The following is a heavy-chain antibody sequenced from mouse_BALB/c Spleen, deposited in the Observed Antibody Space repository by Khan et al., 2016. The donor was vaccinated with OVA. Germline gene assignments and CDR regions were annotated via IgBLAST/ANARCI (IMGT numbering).Heavy chain of an antibody. CDR1: GYSITSDYA. V-gene: IGHV3-2*02. CDR3: ARDGSRYNYAMDY. J-gene: IGHJ4*01. D-gene: IGHD2-3*01. Sequence: EVKLEESGPGLVKPSQSLSLTCTVTGYSITSDYAWNWIRQFPGNKLEWMGYISYSGSTNYNPSFKSRISITRDTSKNQFFLQLNSVTTEDTATYYCARDGSRYNYAMDYWGQGTSVTVSS. CDR2: ISYSGST.